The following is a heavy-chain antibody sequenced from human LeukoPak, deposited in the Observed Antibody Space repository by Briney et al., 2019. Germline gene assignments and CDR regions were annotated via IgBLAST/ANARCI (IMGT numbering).Heavy chain of an antibody. CDR2: IYTSGST. CDR3: ARSRAGSWWGVAY. V-gene: IGHV4-61*02. D-gene: IGHD6-13*01. CDR1: GGSISSGSYY. Sequence: SQTLSLTCTVSGGSISSGSYYWSWIRQPAGKGLEWIGRIYTSGSTNYNPSLKSRVTISVDTSKNQFSLKLSSVTAADTAVYYCARSRAGSWWGVAYWGQGTLVTVSS. J-gene: IGHJ4*02.